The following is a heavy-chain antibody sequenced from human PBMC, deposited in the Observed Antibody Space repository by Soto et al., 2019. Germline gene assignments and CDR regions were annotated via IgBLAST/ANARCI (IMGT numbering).Heavy chain of an antibody. CDR1: GYTFTGYY. J-gene: IGHJ3*02. V-gene: IGHV1-2*04. Sequence: ASVKVSCKASGYTFTGYYMHWVRQAPGQGLEWMGWINPNSGGTNYAQKFQGWVTMTRDTSISTAYMELSRLRSDDTAVYYCAREGAVAGTEAFDIWGQGTMVTVSS. D-gene: IGHD6-19*01. CDR3: AREGAVAGTEAFDI. CDR2: INPNSGGT.